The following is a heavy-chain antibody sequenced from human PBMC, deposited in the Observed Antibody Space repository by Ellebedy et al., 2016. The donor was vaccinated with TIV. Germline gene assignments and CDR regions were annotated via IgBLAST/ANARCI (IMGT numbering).Heavy chain of an antibody. CDR3: ARAVIGKEDFDY. V-gene: IGHV3-30-3*01. Sequence: GESLKIPCAASEFTFTYYAMHWVRQAPGKGLEWVAVISHDGSTKDYADSVKGRFTISRDNSKNTLYLQMNSLTTEDTAVYYCARAVIGKEDFDYWGQGSLVSVSS. D-gene: IGHD3-10*01. CDR1: EFTFTYYA. J-gene: IGHJ4*02. CDR2: ISHDGSTK.